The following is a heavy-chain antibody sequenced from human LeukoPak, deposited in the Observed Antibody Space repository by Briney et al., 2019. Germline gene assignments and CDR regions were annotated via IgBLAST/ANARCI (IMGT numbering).Heavy chain of an antibody. Sequence: ASVTVSCKASGHTFSGYQIHWARHPPRQGLEWMGWINPNSGDTNYAQKFQGRVTMTSDTSISTAYMELSRLSSDDTAVYSCARGAVSGTYRYLYWGQGTLVTVSS. D-gene: IGHD3-16*02. CDR3: ARGAVSGTYRYLY. J-gene: IGHJ4*02. V-gene: IGHV1-2*02. CDR1: GHTFSGYQ. CDR2: INPNSGDT.